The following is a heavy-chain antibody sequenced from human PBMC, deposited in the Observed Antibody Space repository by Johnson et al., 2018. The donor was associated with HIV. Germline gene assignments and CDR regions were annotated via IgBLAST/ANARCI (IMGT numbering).Heavy chain of an antibody. V-gene: IGHV3-33*01. D-gene: IGHD6-19*01. CDR1: GFTFNSYG. CDR2: IWYDGTNE. CDR3: ARDIIAVAGYDAFDI. J-gene: IGHJ3*02. Sequence: QVQLVESGGGVVQPGRSLRLSCAASGFTFNSYGMHWVRQAPGKGLEWVAVIWYDGTNEYSADSVKGRFTISRDNSKNTLHLQMNSLRAEDTAVYYCARDIIAVAGYDAFDIWGQGTMVTVSS.